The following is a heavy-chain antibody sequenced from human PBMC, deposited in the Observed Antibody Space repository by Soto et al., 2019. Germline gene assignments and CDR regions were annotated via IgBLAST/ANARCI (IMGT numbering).Heavy chain of an antibody. V-gene: IGHV4-59*01. J-gene: IGHJ5*02. CDR1: GGSISSYY. D-gene: IGHD3-9*01. CDR3: ARGDYDILTGYYPQGDWFDP. CDR2: IYYSGST. Sequence: SETLSLTCTVSGGSISSYYWSWIRQPPGKGLEWIGYIYYSGSTNYNPSLKSRVTISVDTSKNQFSLKLSSVTAADTAVYYCARGDYDILTGYYPQGDWFDPWGQGNLVTVSS.